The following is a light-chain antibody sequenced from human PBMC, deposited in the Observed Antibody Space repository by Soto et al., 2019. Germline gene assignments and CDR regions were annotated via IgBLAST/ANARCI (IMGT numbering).Light chain of an antibody. J-gene: IGKJ1*01. CDR3: QQYGSSPPT. CDR1: RSVFSSY. V-gene: IGKV3-20*01. Sequence: DIVFTQSPCTLSLSPGERATLSCRASRSVFSSYLAWYQQKPGLAPRLLIYGASSRATGIPDRFRGSGSGTDFTLTISRLEPEDFAVYYCQQYGSSPPTFGQGTKVDIK. CDR2: GAS.